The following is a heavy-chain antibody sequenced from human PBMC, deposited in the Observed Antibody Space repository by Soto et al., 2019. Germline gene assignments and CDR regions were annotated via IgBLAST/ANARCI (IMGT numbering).Heavy chain of an antibody. V-gene: IGHV3-33*01. CDR2: IWHDGTNK. CDR1: GFSFGSYG. Sequence: QVQLVESGGGVVQPGRSLRLSCTASGFSFGSYGMHWVRQAPGKGLEWVAAIWHDGTNKYYGDSVKGRSTISRDNSKNTMYLQMTSLRAEDTAVYYCARDITGIDVGGASIWGQGTLVTVSS. CDR3: ARDITGIDVGGASI. J-gene: IGHJ4*02. D-gene: IGHD6-13*01.